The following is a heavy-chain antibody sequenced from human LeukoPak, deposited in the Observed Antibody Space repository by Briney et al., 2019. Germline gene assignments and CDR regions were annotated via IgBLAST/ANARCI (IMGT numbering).Heavy chain of an antibody. CDR2: INPNSGGT. D-gene: IGHD4-23*01. V-gene: IGHV1-2*02. CDR3: ARGSKAVAPRRYYYYMDV. CDR1: GDTFTGYY. Sequence: ASVKVSCKASGDTFTGYYMHWVRQAPGQGLEWMGWINPNSGGTNYAQKFQGRVTMTRDTSISTAYMELSRLRSDDTAVYYCARGSKAVAPRRYYYYMDVWGKGTTVTVSS. J-gene: IGHJ6*03.